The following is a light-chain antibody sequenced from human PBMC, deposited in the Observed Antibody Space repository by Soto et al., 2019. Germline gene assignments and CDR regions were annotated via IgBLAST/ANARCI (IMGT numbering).Light chain of an antibody. CDR1: QRLSTG. CDR3: QQYNSYQYT. Sequence: DIQMTQSLSTLSASLGDRFTITSRPRQRLSTGLACNRQKPGKAPKLLIYKASSLEGGIPSRFSGSGSETEFTLTISSLQPEDFATYYCQQYNSYQYTFGQGTKLEIK. V-gene: IGKV1-5*03. CDR2: KAS. J-gene: IGKJ2*01.